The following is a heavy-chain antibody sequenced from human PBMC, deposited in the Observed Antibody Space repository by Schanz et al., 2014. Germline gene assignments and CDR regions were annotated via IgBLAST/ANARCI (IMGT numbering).Heavy chain of an antibody. Sequence: QVQLVQSGAEVKKPGASVKVSCKASGYTFTSDSMHWVRQAPGQGLEWMGWISTSNGNTNYAQKVQGRVTMTTDTSTGTAYMELRSLRSDDTAVYYCARDRRRYCSTASCLHDNWFDPWGQGTLVIVSS. D-gene: IGHD2-2*01. CDR2: ISTSNGNT. CDR3: ARDRRRYCSTASCLHDNWFDP. V-gene: IGHV1-18*04. CDR1: GYTFTSDS. J-gene: IGHJ5*02.